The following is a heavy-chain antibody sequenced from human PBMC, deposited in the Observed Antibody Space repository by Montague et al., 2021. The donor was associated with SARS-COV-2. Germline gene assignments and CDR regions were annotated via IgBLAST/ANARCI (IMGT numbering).Heavy chain of an antibody. D-gene: IGHD1-1*01. V-gene: IGHV6-1*01. Sequence: CAISGDSVARNSATWNWVRQYPSRDLEWLGRTYYRYKWYNDYAVSVRGRVTINPDTSKNQFSLQLNSVTPEDTAIYYCTSGREGNYNVMDVWGQGTTVTV. CDR3: TSGREGNYNVMDV. CDR1: GDSVARNSAT. CDR2: TYYRYKWYN. J-gene: IGHJ6*02.